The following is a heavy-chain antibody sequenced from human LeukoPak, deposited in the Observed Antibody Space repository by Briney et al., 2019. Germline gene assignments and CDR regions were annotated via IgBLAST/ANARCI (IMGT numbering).Heavy chain of an antibody. J-gene: IGHJ5*02. CDR3: ARDRGNYYGSGSYYTP. D-gene: IGHD3-10*01. CDR1: GYDFTAYY. V-gene: IGHV1-2*02. CDR2: INHNSGGT. Sequence: ASVKVSCKASGYDFTAYYIHWVRQAPGQGLEWMGWINHNSGGTKYAQKFQGRVTMTRDTSISTAYMELSGLMSDDAAVYYCARDRGNYYGSGSYYTPWGQGSRFTVSS.